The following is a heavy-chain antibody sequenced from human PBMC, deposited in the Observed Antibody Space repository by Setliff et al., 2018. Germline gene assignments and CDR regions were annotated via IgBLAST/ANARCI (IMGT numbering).Heavy chain of an antibody. D-gene: IGHD3-22*01. CDR2: IFYSGSA. CDR1: GGSISPYY. Sequence: SETLSLTCSVSGGSISPYYWIWIRQSPGKGLEWIGYIFYSGSARYNPSLEGRVTMSVDTSKNQISLKLTSVTAADTAVYYCARQDRFYDRSVFVEYFQHWGQGALVTVS. J-gene: IGHJ1*01. V-gene: IGHV4-59*08. CDR3: ARQDRFYDRSVFVEYFQH.